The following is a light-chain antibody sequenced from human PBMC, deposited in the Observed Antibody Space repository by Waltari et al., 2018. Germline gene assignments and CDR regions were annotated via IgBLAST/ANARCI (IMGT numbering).Light chain of an antibody. Sequence: QSALTQPASVTGSPGKSTTLSCTGTSSDVGGYNYLSWYQQHPGKAPKLMIFDVSNRPSGVSNRFSGSKSGNTASLTISGLQAEDEADYYCSSYISSSTLELFGGGTSLTVL. J-gene: IGLJ2*01. CDR3: SSYISSSTLEL. CDR2: DVS. CDR1: SSDVGGYNY. V-gene: IGLV2-14*03.